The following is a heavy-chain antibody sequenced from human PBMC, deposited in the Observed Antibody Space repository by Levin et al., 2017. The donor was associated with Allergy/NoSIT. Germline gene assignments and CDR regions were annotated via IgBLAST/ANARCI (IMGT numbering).Heavy chain of an antibody. CDR2: IDWYDDK. D-gene: IGHD4/OR15-4a*01. V-gene: IGHV2-70*01. J-gene: IGHJ5*02. CDR1: GFSLSPSGMC. CDR3: ARVSYYDYGGNYIGRAWFDP. Sequence: SGPTLVKPTQTLTLTCTFSGFSLSPSGMCVSWIRQPPGKALEWLALIDWYDDKYYSASLKTRLTISKDTSKNQVVLTMTNTDPVETATYYCARVSYYDYGGNYIGRAWFDPWGQGTLVTVSS.